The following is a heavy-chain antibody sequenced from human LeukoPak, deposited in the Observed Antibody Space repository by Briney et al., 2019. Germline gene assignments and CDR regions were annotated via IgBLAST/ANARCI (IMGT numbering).Heavy chain of an antibody. D-gene: IGHD2-15*01. Sequence: GASVKVSCKASGYTFTGYYMHWVRQAPGQGLEWMGRINPNSGGTNYAQKFQGRVTMTRDTSISTAYMELSRLRSDDTAVYYCASSNANRYCSGGSCLDYWGQGTLVTVSS. V-gene: IGHV1-2*06. J-gene: IGHJ4*02. CDR2: INPNSGGT. CDR3: ASSNANRYCSGGSCLDY. CDR1: GYTFTGYY.